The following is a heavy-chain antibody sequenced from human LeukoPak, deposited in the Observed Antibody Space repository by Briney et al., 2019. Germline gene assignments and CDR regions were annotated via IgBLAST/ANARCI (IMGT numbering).Heavy chain of an antibody. CDR2: IYHSGST. V-gene: IGHV4-38-2*01. D-gene: IGHD2-2*01. CDR1: GYSISSGYY. Sequence: PSETLSLTCAVSGYSISSGYYWGWIRPPPGKGLEWIGSIYHSGSTYYNPSLKSRVTISVDTSKNQFSLKLSSVTAADTAVYYCARHIRYQLLSAWFDPWGQGTLVTVSS. J-gene: IGHJ5*02. CDR3: ARHIRYQLLSAWFDP.